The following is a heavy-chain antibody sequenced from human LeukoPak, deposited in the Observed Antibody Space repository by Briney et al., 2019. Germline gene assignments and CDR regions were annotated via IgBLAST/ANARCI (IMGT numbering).Heavy chain of an antibody. D-gene: IGHD2/OR15-2a*01. CDR2: ISSSSIYI. Sequence: GGSLRLSCAASGFTFSDYSMNWVRQAPGKGLEWVSSISSSSIYIYYADSVKGRFTISRDNAENSLYLQMSSLRAEDTAVYYCARRYNGSATYRLPYDYWGQGTLVTVSS. V-gene: IGHV3-21*01. J-gene: IGHJ4*02. CDR1: GFTFSDYS. CDR3: ARRYNGSATYRLPYDY.